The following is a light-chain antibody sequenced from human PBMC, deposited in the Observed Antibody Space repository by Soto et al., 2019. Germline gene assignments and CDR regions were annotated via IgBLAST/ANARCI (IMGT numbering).Light chain of an antibody. V-gene: IGLV2-8*01. CDR1: SSDVGAYKY. Sequence: QSALTQPPSASGSPGQSVTISCTGTSSDVGAYKYVSWYQQYPGKAPKLMIYEVNKRPSGVSDRFSGSKSGNTASLTVSGLQAEDEADYYCTSYVGNDIWVFGGGTKVTVL. CDR3: TSYVGNDIWV. J-gene: IGLJ3*02. CDR2: EVN.